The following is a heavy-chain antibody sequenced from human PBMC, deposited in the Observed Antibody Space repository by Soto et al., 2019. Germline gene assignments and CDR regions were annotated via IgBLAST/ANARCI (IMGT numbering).Heavy chain of an antibody. Sequence: QVQLVQSGAEVKKPGSSVKVSCKASGGTFSSYAISWVRQAPGQGLEWMGGIIPIFGTANYAQKFQGRVTITADESTSTAYMELSSLRSDDTAVYYCARAPPGYYDISGGPYFDYWGQGTLVTVSS. J-gene: IGHJ4*02. D-gene: IGHD3-22*01. V-gene: IGHV1-69*01. CDR2: IIPIFGTA. CDR1: GGTFSSYA. CDR3: ARAPPGYYDISGGPYFDY.